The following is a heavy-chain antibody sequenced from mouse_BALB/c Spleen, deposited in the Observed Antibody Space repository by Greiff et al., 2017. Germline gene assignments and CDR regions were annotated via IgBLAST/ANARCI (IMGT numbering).Heavy chain of an antibody. CDR3: ARVGGKYYYGRSGYFDD. Sequence: EVKLVESGPSLVKPSQTLSLTCSVTGDSITSGYWNWIRKFPGNKLEYMGYISYSGSTYYNPSLKSRISITRDTSTNQYYLQLNSVTTEDTATYYGARVGGKYYYGRSGYFDDWGQGTTLTVSA. J-gene: IGHJ2*01. D-gene: IGHD1-1*01. CDR2: ISYSGST. V-gene: IGHV3-8*02. CDR1: GDSITSGY.